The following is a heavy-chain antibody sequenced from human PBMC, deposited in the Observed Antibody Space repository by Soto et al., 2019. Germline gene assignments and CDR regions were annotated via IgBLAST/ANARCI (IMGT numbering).Heavy chain of an antibody. CDR3: ARAQDIVATPNGFDP. Sequence: QVQLVQSGAEVKKPGSSVKVSCKASGGTFSSYTISWVRQAPGQGLEWMGRIIPILGIPNYAQQFQGRVTITADKATTTAYLELSSLRSEDTAEYYCARAQDIVATPNGFDPWGKGTLVTVSS. V-gene: IGHV1-69*02. D-gene: IGHD5-12*01. CDR2: IIPILGIP. J-gene: IGHJ5*02. CDR1: GGTFSSYT.